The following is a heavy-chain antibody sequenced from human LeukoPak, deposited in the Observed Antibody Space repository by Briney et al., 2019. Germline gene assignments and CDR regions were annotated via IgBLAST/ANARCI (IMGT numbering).Heavy chain of an antibody. J-gene: IGHJ5*02. V-gene: IGHV3-7*01. CDR2: IKQDGSEK. CDR1: GFTFSSYW. CDR3: ARETGDSGSYSSPHNWFDP. D-gene: IGHD1-26*01. Sequence: PGGSLRLSCAASGFTFSSYWMSWVRQAPGKGLEWVANIKQDGSEKYYVDSVKGRFTISRDNAKNSLYLQMNSLRAEDTAVYYCARETGDSGSYSSPHNWFDPWGQGTLVTVSS.